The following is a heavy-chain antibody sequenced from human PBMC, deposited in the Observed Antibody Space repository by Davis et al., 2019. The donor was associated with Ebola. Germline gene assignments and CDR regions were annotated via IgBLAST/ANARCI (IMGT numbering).Heavy chain of an antibody. D-gene: IGHD6-19*01. CDR1: RDTFNKYA. CDR2: IFPIFRTP. V-gene: IGHV1-69*13. Sequence: SVKVSCKTSRDTFNKYAISWVRQAPGQGLEWMGGIFPIFRTPYYAQKFKGRVTISADESTTISYMEVSSLTYDDTAIYYCARNVSGSYQDWGQGTPVTVSS. CDR3: ARNVSGSYQD. J-gene: IGHJ4*02.